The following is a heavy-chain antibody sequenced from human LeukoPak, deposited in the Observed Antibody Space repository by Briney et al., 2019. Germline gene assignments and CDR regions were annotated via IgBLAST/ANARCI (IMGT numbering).Heavy chain of an antibody. J-gene: IGHJ4*02. CDR2: ISYDGTNK. D-gene: IGHD2-2*02. CDR1: GFTFRSYS. V-gene: IGHV3-30-3*01. CDR3: ARLPGYCSSSSCYKMTIPFDY. Sequence: GGSLRLSCAASGFTFRSYSMHWVRQAPGKGLEWVAVISYDGTNKYDADSVKGRFTISRDNSKNTLYLQMNSLRTEDTAVYYCARLPGYCSSSSCYKMTIPFDYWGQGTLVTVSS.